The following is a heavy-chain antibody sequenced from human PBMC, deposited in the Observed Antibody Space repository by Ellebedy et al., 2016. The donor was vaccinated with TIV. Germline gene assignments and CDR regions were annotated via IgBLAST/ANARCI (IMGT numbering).Heavy chain of an antibody. CDR3: ARGTRTKRYYYFDL. CDR1: GYTFATFG. D-gene: IGHD1-26*01. CDR2: IGAGVYGSGT. V-gene: IGHV1-18*04. J-gene: IGHJ2*01. Sequence: AASVKVSCKASGYTFATFGTSWVRQAPGQGLEWVGYIGAGVYGSGTNYARKHQGRVTFRTDTSTNTAYMELRGLRSEDTAVYYCARGTRTKRYYYFDLWGRGTPITVSS.